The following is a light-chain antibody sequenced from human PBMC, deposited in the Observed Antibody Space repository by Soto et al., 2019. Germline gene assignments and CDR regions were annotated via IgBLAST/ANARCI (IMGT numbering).Light chain of an antibody. J-gene: IGLJ1*01. V-gene: IGLV1-40*01. CDR2: GST. Sequence: QSVLTQPPSLSGAPGQRVTISCTGSSSDIGAGSEVHWYQQLPGTAPKLLIFGSTNRPSGVPDRFSGSKSATSASLAITGLQAEDEADYYCQSYDNSLSAYVFGTGTQPTVL. CDR1: SSDIGAGSE. CDR3: QSYDNSLSAYV.